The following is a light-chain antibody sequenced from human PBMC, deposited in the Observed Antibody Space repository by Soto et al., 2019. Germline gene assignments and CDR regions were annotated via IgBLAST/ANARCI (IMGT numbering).Light chain of an antibody. J-gene: IGKJ1*01. CDR1: QSISNY. Sequence: DIQMTQSPSSLSASVGDRVTITFRASQSISNYLNWYRQKAGIDPKLLIYAASSLQSGVPSRFSGSGSGTDFTLTISSLQPEDFATYYCQQSNISPWTFGKGTKVEIK. CDR2: AAS. CDR3: QQSNISPWT. V-gene: IGKV1-39*01.